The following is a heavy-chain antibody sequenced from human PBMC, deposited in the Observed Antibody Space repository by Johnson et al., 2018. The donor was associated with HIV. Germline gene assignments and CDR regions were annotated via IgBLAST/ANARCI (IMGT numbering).Heavy chain of an antibody. CDR1: GFTFSSYW. Sequence: VQLVESGGGLVQPGGSLRLSCAASGFTFSSYWMSWVRQAPGQGLEWVANIKQDGSEKYYVDSVKGRFTISRDNATNSLYLQMNSLRAEDTAVYYCARPRRDGYNQDAFDIWGQGTMVTVSS. D-gene: IGHD5-24*01. CDR3: ARPRRDGYNQDAFDI. J-gene: IGHJ3*02. CDR2: IKQDGSEK. V-gene: IGHV3-7*01.